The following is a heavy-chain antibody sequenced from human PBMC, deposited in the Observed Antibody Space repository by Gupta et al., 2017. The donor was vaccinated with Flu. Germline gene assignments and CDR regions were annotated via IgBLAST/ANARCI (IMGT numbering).Heavy chain of an antibody. Sequence: QVQLHQWGAGLSKPSETLSLTCAGHGGSFSGYYWCWIRQPPGKGLEWIGELNHIGSTNYNPPRKSRVTISVDTSKNQSSRKLSSVTAADTAVYYCGRYGWAPPFDYWGQGTLVTVSS. D-gene: IGHD2-2*03. CDR1: GGSFSGYY. J-gene: IGHJ4*02. CDR2: LNHIGST. CDR3: GRYGWAPPFDY. V-gene: IGHV4-34*01.